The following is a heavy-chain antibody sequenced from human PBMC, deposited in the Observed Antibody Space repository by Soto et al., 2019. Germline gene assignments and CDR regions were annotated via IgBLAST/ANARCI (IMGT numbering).Heavy chain of an antibody. D-gene: IGHD2-15*01. CDR2: IYSGTTT. CDR1: GLTVSSNY. CDR3: ARVLRVVGAYGAGACFGD. V-gene: IGHV3-66*01. J-gene: IGHJ4*02. Sequence: EVQLVDSGGDLVQPGGSLRLSCAASGLTVSSNYMGWVRQAPGRGLEWVSVIYSGTTTHYADSVRGRFAISRDNSKIALYLQRMSPRAEYTALYYCARVLRVVGAYGAGACFGDWAQGDRVSVPS.